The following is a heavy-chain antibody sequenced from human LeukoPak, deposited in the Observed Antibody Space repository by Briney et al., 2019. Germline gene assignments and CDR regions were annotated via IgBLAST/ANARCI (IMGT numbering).Heavy chain of an antibody. Sequence: SETLSLTCAVYGGSFQSFYWTWVRPFPRRGLEWVGEVDHIGRTKYNPSLKSRLNISIDRSKNQFSLRLASVTAADTAVYFCARPVDCSSTICTGPMDVWGRGTTVTVSS. J-gene: IGHJ6*03. CDR2: VDHIGRT. CDR1: GGSFQSFY. V-gene: IGHV4-34*01. D-gene: IGHD2-2*01. CDR3: ARPVDCSSTICTGPMDV.